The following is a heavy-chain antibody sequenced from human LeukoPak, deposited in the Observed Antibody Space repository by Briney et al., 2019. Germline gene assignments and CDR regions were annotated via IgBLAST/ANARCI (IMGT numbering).Heavy chain of an antibody. D-gene: IGHD2-21*01. V-gene: IGHV3-7*01. CDR3: ATDLFDYMDV. CDR1: GFTFSSDW. Sequence: PGGSLRLSCAASGFTFSSDWMIWVRQAPGKGLEWVANIKPDEGEKYYVDSVKGRFTVSRDNAKNSLYLQMNSLRAEDTAVYYCATDLFDYMDVWGKGTTVTVSS. J-gene: IGHJ6*03. CDR2: IKPDEGEK.